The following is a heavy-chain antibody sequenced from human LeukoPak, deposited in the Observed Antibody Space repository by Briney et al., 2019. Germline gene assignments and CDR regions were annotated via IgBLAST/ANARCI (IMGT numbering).Heavy chain of an antibody. D-gene: IGHD6-13*01. V-gene: IGHV1-2*02. CDR2: INPNSGGT. Sequence: ASVKVSCKASGYTFTGYYMHWVRQAPGQGLEWMGWINPNSGGTNYAQKFQGRVTMTRDTSISTAYMELSRLRSDDTAVYYCARVGSSWTGYFQHWGQGTLVTVSS. CDR1: GYTFTGYY. CDR3: ARVGSSWTGYFQH. J-gene: IGHJ1*01.